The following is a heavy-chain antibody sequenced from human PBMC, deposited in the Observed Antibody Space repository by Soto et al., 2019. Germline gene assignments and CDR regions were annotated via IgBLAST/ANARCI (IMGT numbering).Heavy chain of an antibody. V-gene: IGHV3-23*01. J-gene: IGHJ5*02. CDR3: AKGDNFELWGTFHCFDP. Sequence: EVQLLESGGGLVQPGGSLRLSCTASGFTFSSYAMTWVRQAPGKGLEWVSSISGSGGSTYYADSVKGRFTISRDNSKNTLYLQMNSLRADDTAVYYCAKGDNFELWGTFHCFDPWGQGTLVTVSS. CDR2: ISGSGGST. D-gene: IGHD3-16*01. CDR1: GFTFSSYA.